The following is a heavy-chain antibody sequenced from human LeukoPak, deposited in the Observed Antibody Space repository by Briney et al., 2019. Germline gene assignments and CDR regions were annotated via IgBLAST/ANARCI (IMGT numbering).Heavy chain of an antibody. CDR3: ARGSFHTRYYYDSSGPRGAPDY. Sequence: GASVKVSCKASGYTFTSYDINWVRQATGQGLEWMGWMNPNSGNTGYAQKFQGRVTMTRNTSISTAYMELSSLRSEDTAVYYCARGSFHTRYYYDSSGPRGAPDYWGQGTLVTVSS. CDR1: GYTFTSYD. CDR2: MNPNSGNT. J-gene: IGHJ4*02. D-gene: IGHD3-22*01. V-gene: IGHV1-8*01.